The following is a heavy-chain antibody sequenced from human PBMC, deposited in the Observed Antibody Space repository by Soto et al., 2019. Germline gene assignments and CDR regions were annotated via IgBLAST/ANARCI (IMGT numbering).Heavy chain of an antibody. J-gene: IGHJ1*01. Sequence: PGGSLRLSCAASGFPFSDAWINWVRQAPGKGLERVANIKQDGSEKYYVDSVKGRFTISRDNAKNSLYLQMNSLRAEDTAVYYCASVYCSSTSCYAFYFQHWGQGTLVTAPQ. CDR2: IKQDGSEK. CDR1: GFPFSDAW. V-gene: IGHV3-7*01. D-gene: IGHD2-2*01. CDR3: ASVYCSSTSCYAFYFQH.